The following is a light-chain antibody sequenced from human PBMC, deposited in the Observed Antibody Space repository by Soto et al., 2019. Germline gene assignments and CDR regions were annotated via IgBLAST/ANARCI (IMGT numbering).Light chain of an antibody. CDR1: QSVSSY. CDR2: DAS. J-gene: IGKJ1*01. Sequence: EIVLTQSPATLSLSLGERATLSCRASQSVSSYLAWYQQKPGQAPRLLIYDASNRATGIPARFSGSGSGTDFTLTISSLEPEDFAVYYCQQRSNWGGTFGQGTKVEIK. CDR3: QQRSNWGGT. V-gene: IGKV3-11*01.